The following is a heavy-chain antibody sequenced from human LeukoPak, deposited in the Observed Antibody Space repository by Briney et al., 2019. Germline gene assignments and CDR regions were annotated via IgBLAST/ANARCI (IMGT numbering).Heavy chain of an antibody. Sequence: GGSLRLSCAASGFSFSSYGMHWVRQAPGKGLEWVAVTGYDGSNKYYADSVKGRFTISRDNSKNTLYLQMNSLRTEDTAVYFCAKEIYYDSSAFFDYWGQGTLVTVSS. CDR1: GFSFSSYG. V-gene: IGHV3-30*18. CDR3: AKEIYYDSSAFFDY. J-gene: IGHJ4*02. D-gene: IGHD3-22*01. CDR2: TGYDGSNK.